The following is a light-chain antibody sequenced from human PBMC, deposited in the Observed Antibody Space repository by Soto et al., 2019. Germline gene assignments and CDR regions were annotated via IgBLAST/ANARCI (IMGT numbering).Light chain of an antibody. CDR1: SSDVGDYNY. Sequence: QSVLTQPASVSGSPGQSITISCTGTSSDVGDYNYVSWYQQFTGKAPKVMIFEVSHRASGVSNRFSGSKSDTTASLTISGLQAEDEADYYCSSYTRSNTYVFGTGTRSPS. V-gene: IGLV2-14*01. J-gene: IGLJ1*01. CDR2: EVS. CDR3: SSYTRSNTYV.